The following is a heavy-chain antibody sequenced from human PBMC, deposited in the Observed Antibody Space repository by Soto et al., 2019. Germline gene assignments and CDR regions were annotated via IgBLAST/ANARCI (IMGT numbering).Heavy chain of an antibody. J-gene: IGHJ6*02. V-gene: IGHV3-11*01. CDR1: GFTFSDYS. CDR2: ISRSGSDI. D-gene: IGHD2-2*03. Sequence: GGSLRLSCAASGFTFSDYSMNWVRQAPGKGLEWVSYISRSGSDIYYADSVKGRFTISRDNAKNSLFLQMNSLRAEDTAVYYCATVGYCSSTSCQTRYYYYGLDVWGQGTTVTVSS. CDR3: ATVGYCSSTSCQTRYYYYGLDV.